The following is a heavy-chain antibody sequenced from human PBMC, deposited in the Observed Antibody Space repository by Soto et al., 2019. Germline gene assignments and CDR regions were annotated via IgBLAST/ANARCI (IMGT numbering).Heavy chain of an antibody. CDR3: ARDRHDSSGYYYQTENNWFDP. D-gene: IGHD3-22*01. CDR1: GGTFSSYA. Sequence: SVKVSCKASGGTFSSYAISWVRQAPGQGLEWMGGIIPIFGTANYAQKFQGRVTITADESTSTAYMELSSLRSEDTAVYYCARDRHDSSGYYYQTENNWFDPWGQGTLVTVSS. V-gene: IGHV1-69*13. CDR2: IIPIFGTA. J-gene: IGHJ5*02.